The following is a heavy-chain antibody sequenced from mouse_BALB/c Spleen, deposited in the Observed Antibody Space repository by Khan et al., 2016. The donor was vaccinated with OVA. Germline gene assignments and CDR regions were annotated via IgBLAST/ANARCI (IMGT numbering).Heavy chain of an antibody. D-gene: IGHD1-1*02. CDR3: AKNRNGYFDY. J-gene: IGHJ2*01. V-gene: IGHV2-2*02. CDR2: IWSGGIT. Sequence: QVQLQQSGPGLVQPSQSLSITCTVSGFSLTNYGVHWVRQSPGKGLEWLAVIWSGGITDYNETFISRLSISKDISKSQVFFKMNSLQANDTAIYYCAKNRNGYFDYWGQGTTLTVSS. CDR1: GFSLTNYG.